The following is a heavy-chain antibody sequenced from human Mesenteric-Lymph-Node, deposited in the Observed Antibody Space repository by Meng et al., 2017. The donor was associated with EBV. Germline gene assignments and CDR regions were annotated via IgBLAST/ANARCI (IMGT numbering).Heavy chain of an antibody. CDR3: ARGRRGVQYFDF. CDR1: GGSVTSGSYY. V-gene: IGHV4-61*01. Sequence: PLQEPAQGLVNPSEIPSFTCTSSGGSVTSGSYYWNWIRQHPGKRLEWIGYIHDSGSTNYNPSLKSQITISVDTSKNQLSLRVSHVTAADTAVYYCARGRRGVQYFDFWGQGALVTVSS. D-gene: IGHD1-1*01. J-gene: IGHJ4*02. CDR2: IHDSGST.